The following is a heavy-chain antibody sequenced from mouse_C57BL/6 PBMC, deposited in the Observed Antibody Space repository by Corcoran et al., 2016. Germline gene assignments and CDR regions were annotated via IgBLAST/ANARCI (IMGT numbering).Heavy chain of an antibody. CDR2: IYPGDGDT. CDR3: ARKDDGYYVFDY. J-gene: IGHJ2*01. D-gene: IGHD2-3*01. V-gene: IGHV1-80*01. Sequence: QVQLQQSGAALVKPGASVKISWKASGYAFSSYWMKWVKQRPGKGLEWIGLIYPGDGDTNYNGKFKGKATLTADKSSSTAYMQLISLTSEDSAVYFCARKDDGYYVFDYWGQGTTLTVSS. CDR1: GYAFSSYW.